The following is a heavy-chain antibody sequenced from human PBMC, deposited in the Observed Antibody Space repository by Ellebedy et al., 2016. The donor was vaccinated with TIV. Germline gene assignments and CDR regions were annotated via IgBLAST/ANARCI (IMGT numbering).Heavy chain of an antibody. CDR1: GFTFSGHA. CDR2: ITAGGGST. J-gene: IGHJ4*02. V-gene: IGHV3-23*01. D-gene: IGHD3-22*01. Sequence: GESLKISCAASGFTFSGHAMSWVRQTPGKGLEWVSGITAGGGSTHYVDSVKGRFTISSDNSKKTLYLQMNSLRAEDTAVYYCVKLDSSGFYYGRLDYWGQGTLVTVSS. CDR3: VKLDSSGFYYGRLDY.